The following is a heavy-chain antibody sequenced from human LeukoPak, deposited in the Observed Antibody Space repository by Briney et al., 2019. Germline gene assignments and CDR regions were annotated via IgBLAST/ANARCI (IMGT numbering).Heavy chain of an antibody. J-gene: IGHJ3*02. V-gene: IGHV4-59*01. CDR1: GGSFSGYY. Sequence: PSETLSLTCAVYGGSFSGYYWSWIRQPPGKGLEWIGYIYYSGSTNYNPSLKSRVTISVDTSKNQFSLKLSSVTAADTAVYYCARDSWVGATNAFDIWGQGTMVTVSS. CDR3: ARDSWVGATNAFDI. CDR2: IYYSGST. D-gene: IGHD1-26*01.